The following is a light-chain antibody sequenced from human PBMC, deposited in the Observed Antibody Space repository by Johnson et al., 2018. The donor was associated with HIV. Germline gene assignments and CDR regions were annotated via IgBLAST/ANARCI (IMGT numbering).Light chain of an antibody. CDR3: GTWDSGLIAGGV. Sequence: QSVLTQPPSVSAAPGQKVTISCSGSSSNIGNNYVSWYQQLPGTAPKLLIYENNKRPSGIPDRFSGSKSGTSATLGITGLQTGDEADYYCGTWDSGLIAGGVFGTGTKVTVL. J-gene: IGLJ1*01. CDR1: SSNIGNNY. V-gene: IGLV1-51*02. CDR2: ENN.